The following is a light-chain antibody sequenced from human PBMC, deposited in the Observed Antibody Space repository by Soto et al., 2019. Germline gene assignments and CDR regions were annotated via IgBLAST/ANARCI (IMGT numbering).Light chain of an antibody. CDR3: QQYYRYPVT. V-gene: IGKV1-9*01. CDR1: QGISSY. CDR2: GAT. Sequence: IQLTQSPSFLSASVGDRVTITCRASQGISSYLAWYQQKLGKAPKLLIYGATTLQSGVPSRFSGSGSGTEFTLTISSLQPDDSATYYCQQYYRYPVTFGQGTKVEVK. J-gene: IGKJ2*01.